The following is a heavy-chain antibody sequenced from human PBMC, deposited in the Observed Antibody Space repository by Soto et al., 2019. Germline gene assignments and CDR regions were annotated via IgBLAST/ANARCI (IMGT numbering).Heavy chain of an antibody. Sequence: SLRLSCVASGFTFDDFAMHWVRQAPGKGLEWVSGINCNGVNIGYADSVKGRFTISRDNAKNSLYLQMNSLTTEDTAVYYCRKDVRVAAVGVDDWGHRTVVTLSS. CDR2: INCNGVNI. J-gene: IGHJ4*01. CDR1: GFTFDDFA. D-gene: IGHD2-15*01. CDR3: RKDVRVAAVGVDD. V-gene: IGHV3-9*01.